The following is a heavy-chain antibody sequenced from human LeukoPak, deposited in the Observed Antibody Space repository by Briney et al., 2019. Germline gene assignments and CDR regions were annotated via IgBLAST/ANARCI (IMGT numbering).Heavy chain of an antibody. J-gene: IGHJ4*02. Sequence: ASVTVSCKASGYTFTGYYMHWVRQAPGQGLEWMGWINPNSGGTNYVQKFQGRVTMTRDTSISTAYMELSRLRSDDTAVYYCARVWGYAANLNYWGQGTLVTVSS. CDR3: ARVWGYAANLNY. D-gene: IGHD3-16*01. V-gene: IGHV1-2*02. CDR2: INPNSGGT. CDR1: GYTFTGYY.